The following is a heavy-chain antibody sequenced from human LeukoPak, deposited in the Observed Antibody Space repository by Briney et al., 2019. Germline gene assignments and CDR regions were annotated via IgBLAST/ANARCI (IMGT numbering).Heavy chain of an antibody. V-gene: IGHV3-21*01. CDR1: GFTFSSYS. CDR3: ARDSRGVRGAPDY. J-gene: IGHJ4*02. Sequence: GGSLRLSCAASGFTFSSYSMNWVRQAPGKGLEWVSSISSSSSYIYYADSVKGRFTISRDNAKNSPYLQMNSLRAEDTAVYYCARDSRGVRGAPDYWGQGTLVTVSS. CDR2: ISSSSSYI. D-gene: IGHD3-10*01.